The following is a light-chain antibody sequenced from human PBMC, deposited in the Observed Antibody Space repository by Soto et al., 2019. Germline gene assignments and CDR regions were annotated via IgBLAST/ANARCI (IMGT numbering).Light chain of an antibody. CDR2: EVN. CDR1: SSDVGGYKF. V-gene: IGLV2-14*01. CDR3: LSYTSANTRV. Sequence: QSALTQPASVSASPGQSITISCTGTSSDVGGYKFVSWYQHHPGKAPKLMIYEVNNRPSGVSNRFSGSKSGNTASLTISGLQPEDDADYYCLSYTSANTRVLGGGTKLTVL. J-gene: IGLJ3*02.